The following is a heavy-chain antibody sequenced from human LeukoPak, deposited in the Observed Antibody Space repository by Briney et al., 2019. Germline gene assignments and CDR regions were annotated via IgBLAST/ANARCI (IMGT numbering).Heavy chain of an antibody. V-gene: IGHV3-7*01. J-gene: IGHJ4*02. Sequence: GGSLRFSCAASGFTFSGYWMSWVRQTPEKGLEWVANIKQDGYEKYYVDSVKGRFTISRDNAKNSLYLQMNSLRADDTAIYYCARDKIVGPTTLDYWGQGTLVTVSS. D-gene: IGHD1-26*01. CDR3: ARDKIVGPTTLDY. CDR1: GFTFSGYW. CDR2: IKQDGYEK.